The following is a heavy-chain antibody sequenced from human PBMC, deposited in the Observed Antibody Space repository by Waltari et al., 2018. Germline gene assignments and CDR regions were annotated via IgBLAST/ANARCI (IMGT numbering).Heavy chain of an antibody. D-gene: IGHD1-1*01. V-gene: IGHV3-74*03. J-gene: IGHJ6*02. CDR2: ISTDASDT. Sequence: EEQLVESGGGLVQPGDSLRLSCAASGFTFSSFWMNWVRQAPGRGPRGVPRISTDASDTTYADSVKGRFTICRDNARNTLYLQMNRLRAEDTAVYFCARVSRRTYRSPVPGRHYYYGMDVWGQGTTVTVSS. CDR3: ARVSRRTYRSPVPGRHYYYGMDV. CDR1: GFTFSSFW.